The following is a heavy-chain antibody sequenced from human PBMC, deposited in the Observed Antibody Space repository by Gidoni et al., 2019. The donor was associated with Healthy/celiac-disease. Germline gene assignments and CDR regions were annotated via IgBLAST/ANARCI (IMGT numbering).Heavy chain of an antibody. CDR3: ARDGGSSGYLYWYFDL. V-gene: IGHV3-30*03. D-gene: IGHD3-22*01. CDR2: ISYDGSNK. Sequence: QVQLVESGGGVVQPGRSLRLSCAASGFTFSSYGMHWVRQAPGKGLEWVAVISYDGSNKYYADSVKGRFTISRDNSKNTLYLQMNSLRAEDTAVYYCARDGGSSGYLYWYFDLWGRGTLVTVSS. CDR1: GFTFSSYG. J-gene: IGHJ2*01.